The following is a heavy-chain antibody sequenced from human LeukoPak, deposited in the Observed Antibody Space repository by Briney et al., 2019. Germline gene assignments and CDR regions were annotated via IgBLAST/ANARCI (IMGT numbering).Heavy chain of an antibody. Sequence: GTSLRLSCAASGFTFSSYGMHWVRQAPGKGLEWVAVVWFDGSNYYYADSVKGRFTVSRDNSRNTLYLQMNSLGAEDTAAYHCARVGDSSGYGEFDIWGQGTMVTVSS. D-gene: IGHD3-22*01. CDR2: VWFDGSNY. J-gene: IGHJ3*02. CDR3: ARVGDSSGYGEFDI. CDR1: GFTFSSYG. V-gene: IGHV3-33*01.